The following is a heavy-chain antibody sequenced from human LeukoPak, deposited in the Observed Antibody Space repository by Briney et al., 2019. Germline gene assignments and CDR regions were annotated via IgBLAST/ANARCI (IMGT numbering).Heavy chain of an antibody. J-gene: IGHJ4*02. D-gene: IGHD3-3*01. CDR3: ARSTPYYDFWSGYYTPFDY. CDR1: GGSISSYY. Sequence: PSETLSLTCTVSGGSISSYYWSWIRQPAGKGLEWIGRIYTSGSTNYNPSLKSRVTMSVDTSKNQFSLKLSSVTAADTAVYYCARSTPYYDFWSGYYTPFDYWGQGTLVTVSS. CDR2: IYTSGST. V-gene: IGHV4-4*07.